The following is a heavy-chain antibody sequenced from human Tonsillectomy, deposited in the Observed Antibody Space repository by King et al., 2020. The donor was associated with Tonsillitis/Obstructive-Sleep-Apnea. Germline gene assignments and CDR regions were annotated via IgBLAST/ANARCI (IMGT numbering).Heavy chain of an antibody. J-gene: IGHJ5*02. CDR2: IDPSDSYT. CDR1: GYSFTTYW. Sequence: QLVQSGAEVKKPGESLRISCKGSGYSFTTYWITWVRQMPGKGLEWMGRIDPSDSYTNYSPSFQGHVTFSADKSISTAYLQWSSLKASDTAMYYCARQYLGLPAALXHXWFDPWGQGTLVTVSS. CDR3: ARQYLGLPAALXHXWFDP. D-gene: IGHD2-2*01. V-gene: IGHV5-10-1*01.